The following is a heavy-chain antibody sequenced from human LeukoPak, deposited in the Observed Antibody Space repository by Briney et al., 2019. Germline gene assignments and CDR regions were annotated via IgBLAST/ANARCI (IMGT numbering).Heavy chain of an antibody. Sequence: GGSLRLSCAASGFSFSSYVMHWVRQAPDKGLEWVAVISSDGSDKYYADSGKGRFTISRDNSKNQLYLQMNSLRPEDTAVYYCAKGVRGVIAYYLDYWGQGTLVTVSS. CDR2: ISSDGSDK. J-gene: IGHJ4*02. D-gene: IGHD3-10*01. CDR1: GFSFSSYV. V-gene: IGHV3-30*18. CDR3: AKGVRGVIAYYLDY.